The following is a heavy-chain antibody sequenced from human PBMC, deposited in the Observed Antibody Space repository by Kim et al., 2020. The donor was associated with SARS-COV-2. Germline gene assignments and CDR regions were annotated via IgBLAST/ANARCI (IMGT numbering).Heavy chain of an antibody. J-gene: IGHJ3*02. CDR1: GFTFSSYW. CDR3: ARGDYFDSNGYYIDAFDI. D-gene: IGHD3-22*01. CDR2: IKPDGSEK. V-gene: IGHV3-7*01. Sequence: GGSLRLSCAASGFTFSSYWMSWVRQAPGKGLEWVANIKPDGSEKYYVDSVKGRFTMSRDNAKNSLYLEMNSLRAEDTAVYYCARGDYFDSNGYYIDAFDIWGQGTMVTVSS.